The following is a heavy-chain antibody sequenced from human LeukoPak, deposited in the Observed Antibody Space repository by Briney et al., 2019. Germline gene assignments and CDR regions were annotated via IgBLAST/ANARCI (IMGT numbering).Heavy chain of an antibody. CDR2: ISGSGGST. CDR1: GFTFSSYA. Sequence: GGSLRLSCAASGFTFSSYAMSWVRQAPGKGLEWVSAISGSGGSTYYADSVKGRFTISRDNSKNTLYLQMNSLRAEDTAVYYCAASYGSGSYLSWFDPWGQGTLVTASS. D-gene: IGHD3-10*01. V-gene: IGHV3-23*01. CDR3: AASYGSGSYLSWFDP. J-gene: IGHJ5*02.